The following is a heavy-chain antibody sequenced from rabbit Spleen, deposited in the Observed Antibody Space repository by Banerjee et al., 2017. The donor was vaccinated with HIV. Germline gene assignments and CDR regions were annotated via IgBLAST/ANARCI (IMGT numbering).Heavy chain of an antibody. CDR3: ARTHDTTDAFVFDP. J-gene: IGHJ2*01. CDR1: GFSFSVGYF. V-gene: IGHV1S40*01. CDR2: IHAGRSGVT. D-gene: IGHD7-1*01. Sequence: QSLEESGGDLVKPEGSLTLTCTASGFSFSVGYFVCLVRQAPGKGLERIACIHAGRSGVTRYASWAQGRFPISKPSSTTVTLQMTSLTAAATATYFCARTHDTTDAFVFDPLCPGTLVTVS.